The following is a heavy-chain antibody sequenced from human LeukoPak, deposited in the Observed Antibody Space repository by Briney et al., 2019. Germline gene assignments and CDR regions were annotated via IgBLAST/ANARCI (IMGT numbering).Heavy chain of an antibody. CDR3: ARHFDAFDI. CDR1: GGSISSYY. Sequence: PSETLSLTCTVSGGSISSYYWSWIRQPPRKGLEWIGYIYYSGNTNYNPSLKSRVAISLATSKNQFSLTLSSVTAADTAVYYCARHFDAFDIWGPGTMVTVSS. V-gene: IGHV4-59*08. J-gene: IGHJ3*02. CDR2: IYYSGNT.